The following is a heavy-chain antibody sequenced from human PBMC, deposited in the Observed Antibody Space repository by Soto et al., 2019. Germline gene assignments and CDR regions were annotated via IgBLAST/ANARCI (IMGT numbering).Heavy chain of an antibody. CDR2: INHSGST. CDR3: AREGYCSGGSCYSRTLDY. J-gene: IGHJ4*02. V-gene: IGHV4-34*01. D-gene: IGHD2-15*01. Sequence: SETLSLTCAVYGGSFSGYYWSWIRQPPGKGLEWIGEINHSGSTNYNPSLKSRVTISVDTSKNQFSLKLSSVTAADTAVYYCAREGYCSGGSCYSRTLDYWGQGTLVTASS. CDR1: GGSFSGYY.